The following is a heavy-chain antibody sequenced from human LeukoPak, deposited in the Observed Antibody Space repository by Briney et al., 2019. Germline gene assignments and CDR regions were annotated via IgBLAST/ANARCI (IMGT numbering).Heavy chain of an antibody. CDR3: ARPTKWENNWFDP. V-gene: IGHV3-30*02. CDR1: GFTFSSYG. CDR2: IRYDGSNK. Sequence: GGSLRLSCAASGFTFSSYGMHWVRQAPGKGLEWVAFIRYDGSNKYYADSVKGRFTISRDNAKNTLYLQMNSLRDEDTAVYYCARPTKWENNWFDPWGQGTLVTVSS. J-gene: IGHJ5*02. D-gene: IGHD1-26*01.